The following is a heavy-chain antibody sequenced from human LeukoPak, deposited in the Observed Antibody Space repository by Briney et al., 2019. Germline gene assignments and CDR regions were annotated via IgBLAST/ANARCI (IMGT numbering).Heavy chain of an antibody. CDR1: GYTFTSYG. CDR3: ARAAYLYGSGSLLNWFDP. Sequence: ASVKVSCKASGYTFTSYGISWVRQAPGQGLEWMGWISAYNGNTNYAQKLQGRVTMTTDTSTSTAYMELRSLRSDDTAVYYCARAAYLYGSGSLLNWFDPWGQGTLVTVSS. D-gene: IGHD3-10*01. J-gene: IGHJ5*02. V-gene: IGHV1-18*01. CDR2: ISAYNGNT.